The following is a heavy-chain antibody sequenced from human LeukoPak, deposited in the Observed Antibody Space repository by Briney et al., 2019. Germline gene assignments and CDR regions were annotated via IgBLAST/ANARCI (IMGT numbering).Heavy chain of an antibody. J-gene: IGHJ4*02. V-gene: IGHV1-2*02. D-gene: IGHD3-22*01. CDR3: ARDWTYYYDSSGFFL. CDR2: INPNSGGT. Sequence: GASVKVSCKASGYTFTGYYMHWVRQAPGQGLEWMGWINPNSGGTNYAQKFQGRVTMTRDTSISTAYMELSRLRSDDTAVYYCARDWTYYYDSSGFFLWGQGTLVTVSS. CDR1: GYTFTGYY.